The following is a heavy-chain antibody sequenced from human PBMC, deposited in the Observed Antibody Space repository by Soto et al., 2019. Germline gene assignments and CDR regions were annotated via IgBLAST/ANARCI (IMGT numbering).Heavy chain of an antibody. D-gene: IGHD2-2*01. CDR1: GFTFTSSA. V-gene: IGHV1-58*01. CDR2: IVVGSGNT. Sequence: SVEVSCKASGFTFTSSAVQWVRQARGERLEWIGWIVVGSGNTNYAQKFQERVTITRDMSTSTAYMELSSLRSEDTAVYYCAAESGCSSTSCGIGYYYYGMDVWGQGTTVTVSS. J-gene: IGHJ6*01. CDR3: AAESGCSSTSCGIGYYYYGMDV.